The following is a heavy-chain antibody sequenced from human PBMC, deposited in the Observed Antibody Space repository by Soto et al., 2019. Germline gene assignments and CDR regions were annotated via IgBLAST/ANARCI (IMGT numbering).Heavy chain of an antibody. V-gene: IGHV1-69*06. Sequence: QVQLVQSGAEVKKPGSSVKVSCKASGGTFSSYAISWVRQAHGQGLEWMGGIIPIFGTANYAQKFQGRVTITADKSTSTAYMELSSLRSEDTAVYYCARDCSSTSCPPYGMDVWGQGTTVTVSS. CDR2: IIPIFGTA. J-gene: IGHJ6*02. CDR1: GGTFSSYA. CDR3: ARDCSSTSCPPYGMDV. D-gene: IGHD2-2*01.